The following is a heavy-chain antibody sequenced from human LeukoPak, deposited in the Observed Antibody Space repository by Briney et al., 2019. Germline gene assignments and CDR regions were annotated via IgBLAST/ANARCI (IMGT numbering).Heavy chain of an antibody. D-gene: IGHD6-19*01. Sequence: PGRSLRLSCAASGFSFSSYGMHWVRQAPGKGLEWVAVISYDGSNKYYADSVKGRFTISRDNSKNTLYLQMNNLRAEDTAVYYCAKGSRDTSGWYRDYWGQGTLVTVSS. J-gene: IGHJ4*02. CDR2: ISYDGSNK. V-gene: IGHV3-30*18. CDR1: GFSFSSYG. CDR3: AKGSRDTSGWYRDY.